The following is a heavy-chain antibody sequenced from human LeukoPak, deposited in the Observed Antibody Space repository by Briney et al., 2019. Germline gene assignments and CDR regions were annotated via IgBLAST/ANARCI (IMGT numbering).Heavy chain of an antibody. CDR1: GYTFTSYY. V-gene: IGHV1-46*01. J-gene: IGHJ5*02. D-gene: IGHD1-26*01. CDR2: INPSGGST. CDR3: ARNVEVGATPPNWFDP. Sequence: ASVKVSCKASGYTFTSYYMHWVRQAPGQGLEWMGIINPSGGSTGYAQKFQGRVTMTRDMSTSTVYMELSSLRSEDTAVYYCARNVEVGATPPNWFDPWGQGTLVTVSS.